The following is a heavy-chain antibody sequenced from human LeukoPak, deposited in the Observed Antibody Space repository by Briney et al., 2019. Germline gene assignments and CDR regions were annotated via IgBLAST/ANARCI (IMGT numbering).Heavy chain of an antibody. J-gene: IGHJ3*02. CDR2: ISYTGST. Sequence: PSETLSLTCSVSGGSLSSFYWSWIRQPPGKGLEWIGYISYTGSTNYNPSLKTRVTISVDTSKKQFSLKLSSVTAADTAVYYCVRAKYFDRSGYYLVHAFDIWGQGTMVTVSS. CDR1: GGSLSSFY. V-gene: IGHV4-59*01. D-gene: IGHD3-22*01. CDR3: VRAKYFDRSGYYLVHAFDI.